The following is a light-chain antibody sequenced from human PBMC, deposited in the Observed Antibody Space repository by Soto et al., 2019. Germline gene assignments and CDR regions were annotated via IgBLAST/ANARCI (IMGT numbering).Light chain of an antibody. CDR3: SSSMSSNTHV. CDR2: DVS. V-gene: IGLV2-11*01. CDR1: SSDVGAYNY. Sequence: QSALTQPGSVSGSPGQSVTISCTGTSSDVGAYNYVSWYQHHPGKAPKVIIYDVSKRPSGVPDRFSGSKSGNTASLTISGLQAEEEADYYCSSSMSSNTHVFGSGTKLTVL. J-gene: IGLJ2*01.